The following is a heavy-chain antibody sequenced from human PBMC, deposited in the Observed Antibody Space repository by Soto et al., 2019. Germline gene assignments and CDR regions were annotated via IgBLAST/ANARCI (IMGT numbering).Heavy chain of an antibody. J-gene: IGHJ4*02. CDR1: GLTFDDYA. CDR2: ISWNSGSI. Sequence: PGGSLRLSCAASGLTFDDYAMHWVRQDPGKGLEWVSGISWNSGSIGYADSVKGRFTISRDNAKNSLYLQMNSLRAEDTALYYCANDSDDILSGYYDWGPGTLVTVSS. CDR3: ANDSDDILSGYYD. V-gene: IGHV3-9*01. D-gene: IGHD3-9*01.